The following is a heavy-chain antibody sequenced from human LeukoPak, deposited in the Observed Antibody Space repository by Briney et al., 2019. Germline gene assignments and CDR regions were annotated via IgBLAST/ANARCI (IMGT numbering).Heavy chain of an antibody. CDR3: ARDLAAGGPCNY. Sequence: GGSLRLSCAASGFTFGGYWMSWFRQAPGKGLEWVANIKQDGSEKYYVDSVRGRFTISRDNAKNSLFLQMDSLRVEDTAVYYCARDLAAGGPCNYWGQGTLVTVSS. D-gene: IGHD6-13*01. J-gene: IGHJ4*02. CDR2: IKQDGSEK. V-gene: IGHV3-7*01. CDR1: GFTFGGYW.